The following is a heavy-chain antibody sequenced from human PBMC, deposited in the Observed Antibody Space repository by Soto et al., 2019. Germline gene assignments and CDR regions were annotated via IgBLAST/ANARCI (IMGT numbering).Heavy chain of an antibody. CDR1: GGSFSSFH. CDR2: IIPILGIT. V-gene: IGHV1-69*02. D-gene: IGHD3-3*01. J-gene: IGHJ4*02. Sequence: QVQLVQSGAEVKKPGSSVKVSCKTSGGSFSSFHITWVRQAPGQGLEWMGRIIPILGITNYAQNFQGRVTITADKSTNTAYMELNSLRSDDTAIYYCARGPNPLGDDWGQGTLITVSS. CDR3: ARGPNPLGDD.